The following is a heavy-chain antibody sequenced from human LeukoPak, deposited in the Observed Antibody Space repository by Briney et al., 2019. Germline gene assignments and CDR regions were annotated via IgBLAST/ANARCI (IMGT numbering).Heavy chain of an antibody. CDR1: GFTFSTCS. Sequence: GGSLRLSCTASGFTFSTCSMHWVRQAPGKGLEWLAYIYYHGRGQYYAESVKGRFTISRGNSKNTLYLQMNSLTTEDTAVYYCVRDFWLDQGDWGGQGALVTVSS. CDR3: VRDFWLDQGDW. J-gene: IGHJ4*02. CDR2: IYYHGRGQ. D-gene: IGHD2-21*02. V-gene: IGHV3-33*01.